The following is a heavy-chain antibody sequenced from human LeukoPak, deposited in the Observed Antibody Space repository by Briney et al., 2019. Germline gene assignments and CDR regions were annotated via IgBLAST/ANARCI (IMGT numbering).Heavy chain of an antibody. CDR2: INANSGGT. J-gene: IGHJ4*02. V-gene: IGHV1-2*02. Sequence: ASVKVSCNASGYTFTCYYIHWVRQAPGQGLEWMGWINANSGGTNYAQKFQGRVTMTRDTSISTAYMELSRLRSDDTAVYYCARGYCSGGSGYQNYFDYWGQETRVTVSS. CDR3: ARGYCSGGSGYQNYFDY. CDR1: GYTFTCYY. D-gene: IGHD2-15*01.